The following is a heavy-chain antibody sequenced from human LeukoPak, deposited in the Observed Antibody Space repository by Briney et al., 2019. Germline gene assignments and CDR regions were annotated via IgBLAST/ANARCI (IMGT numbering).Heavy chain of an antibody. Sequence: GRSLRLSCAASGFTFSTFAMHWVRQAPGKGLEWVAVIWYDGSNKYYADSVKGRFTISRDNSKNTLYLQMNSLRAEDTAVYYCAREGGGYRYYFDYWGQGTLVTVSS. V-gene: IGHV3-33*08. CDR1: GFTFSTFA. CDR3: AREGGGYRYYFDY. CDR2: IWYDGSNK. J-gene: IGHJ4*02. D-gene: IGHD1-26*01.